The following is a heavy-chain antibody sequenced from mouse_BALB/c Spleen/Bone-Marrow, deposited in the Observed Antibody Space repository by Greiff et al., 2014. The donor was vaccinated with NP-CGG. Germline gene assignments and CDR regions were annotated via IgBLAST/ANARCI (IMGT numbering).Heavy chain of an antibody. CDR2: ISYSGST. Sequence: EVKLMESGPSLVEPSQTLSLTCSVTGDSITSGYWNWIRKFPGNKLEYMGYISYSGSTYYNPSLKSRISITRDTSKNQYYLQLNSVTTEDTATYYCASPLITTVVAPFAYWGQGTLVTVSA. V-gene: IGHV3-8*02. CDR3: ASPLITTVVAPFAY. CDR1: GDSITSGY. J-gene: IGHJ3*01. D-gene: IGHD1-1*01.